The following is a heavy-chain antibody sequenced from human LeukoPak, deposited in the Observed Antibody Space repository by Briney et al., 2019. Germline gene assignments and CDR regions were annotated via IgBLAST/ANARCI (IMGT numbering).Heavy chain of an antibody. J-gene: IGHJ4*02. CDR2: IYHSGST. D-gene: IGHD6-13*01. CDR3: ARVAWPHVVAAAELDY. CDR1: GYSISSGYY. V-gene: IGHV4-38-2*01. Sequence: SETLSLTCAVSGYSISSGYYWGWIRQPPGKGLEWIGSIYHSGSTYYNPSLKSRVTISVDTSKNQFSLKLSSVTAADTAVHYCARVAWPHVVAAAELDYWGQGTLVTVSS.